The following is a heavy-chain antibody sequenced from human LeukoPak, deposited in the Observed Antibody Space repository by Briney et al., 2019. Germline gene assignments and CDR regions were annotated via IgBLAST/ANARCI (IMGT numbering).Heavy chain of an antibody. D-gene: IGHD4-17*01. V-gene: IGHV1-2*02. CDR1: GYTFTGYY. CDR2: INPNSGGT. J-gene: IGHJ4*02. Sequence: ASVKVSCKASGYTFTGYYMHWVRQAPGQGLEWMGWINPNSGGTNYAQKFQGRVTMTRDTSISTAYMELSRLRSDDTAVYYCARGRNTVTTGLSFDYWGQGTLVTVSS. CDR3: ARGRNTVTTGLSFDY.